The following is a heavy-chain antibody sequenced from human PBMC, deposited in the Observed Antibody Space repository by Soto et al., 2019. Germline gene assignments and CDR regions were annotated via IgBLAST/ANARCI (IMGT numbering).Heavy chain of an antibody. CDR1: GGSLSSGGYY. V-gene: IGHV4-31*03. CDR2: IYYSGST. J-gene: IGHJ6*02. D-gene: IGHD2-15*01. CDR3: ARGYSSRGRCYLRPRLMDV. Sequence: PSETLSLTCTVSGGSLSSGGYYWSWIRQHPGKGLEWIGYIYYSGSTYYNPSLKSRVTISVDTSKNQFSLKLSSVTAADTAVYYCARGYSSRGRCYLRPRLMDVWGPGTLVTV.